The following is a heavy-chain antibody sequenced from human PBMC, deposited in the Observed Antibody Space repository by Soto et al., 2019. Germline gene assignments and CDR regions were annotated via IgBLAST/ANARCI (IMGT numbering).Heavy chain of an antibody. D-gene: IGHD3-10*01. CDR3: VRDGGMVRGDH. Sequence: QVQLVESGGGVVQPGMSLRLSCAASGFSFNIHGMHWVRQAPGKGLEWVAVIWYDGSNRYYADSVRGRFTISRDISKSTLYLQMNSLRGEDTAVYYCVRDGGMVRGDHWGQGTLVTVSS. CDR1: GFSFNIHG. CDR2: IWYDGSNR. V-gene: IGHV3-33*01. J-gene: IGHJ5*02.